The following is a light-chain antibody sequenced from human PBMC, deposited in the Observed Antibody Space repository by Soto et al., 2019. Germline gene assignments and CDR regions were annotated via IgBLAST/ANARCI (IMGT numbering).Light chain of an antibody. V-gene: IGKV4-1*01. Sequence: DVMLTPPPHSLPVFLGARATIISKSSHNILYSSDDKNYLAWYQQRPGQPPKLLFYWASTRESGVPDRFSGSGSGTHFTLTITSLQAEDVAVYYCQQYYSSPPTFGQGTKVDI. CDR3: QQYYSSPPT. CDR2: WAS. J-gene: IGKJ1*01. CDR1: HNILYSSDDKNY.